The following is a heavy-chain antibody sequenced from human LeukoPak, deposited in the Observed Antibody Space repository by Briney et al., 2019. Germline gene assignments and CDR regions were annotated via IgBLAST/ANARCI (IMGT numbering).Heavy chain of an antibody. CDR2: FDLEDGET. CDR3: ATIGDSSGWLPTGY. D-gene: IGHD6-19*01. Sequence: ASVKVSCKVSGYTLTELSMHWVRQAPGKGLEWMGGFDLEDGETIYAQKFQGRVTMTEDTSTDTAYMELSSLRSEDTAVYYCATIGDSSGWLPTGYWGQGTLVTVSS. V-gene: IGHV1-24*01. CDR1: GYTLTELS. J-gene: IGHJ4*02.